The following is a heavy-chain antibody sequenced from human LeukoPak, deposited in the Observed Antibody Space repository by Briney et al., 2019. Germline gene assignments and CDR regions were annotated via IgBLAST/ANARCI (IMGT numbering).Heavy chain of an antibody. Sequence: PSETLSLTCTVSGGSISSSSYYWGWIRQPPGKGLEWIGSIYYSGSTYYNPSLKSRVTISVDTSKNQFSLKLSSVTAADTAVYYCAREDSSGSNHPPDYWGQGTLVTVSS. CDR1: GGSISSSSYY. CDR3: AREDSSGSNHPPDY. V-gene: IGHV4-39*02. J-gene: IGHJ4*02. CDR2: IYYSGST. D-gene: IGHD3-22*01.